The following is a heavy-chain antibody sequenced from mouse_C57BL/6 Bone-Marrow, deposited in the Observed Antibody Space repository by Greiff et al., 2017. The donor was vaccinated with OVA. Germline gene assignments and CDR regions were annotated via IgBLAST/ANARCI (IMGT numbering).Heavy chain of an antibody. CDR1: GYTFTNYW. V-gene: IGHV1-63*01. Sequence: QVQLKESGAELVRPGTSVKMSCKASGYTFTNYWIGWAKQRPGHGLEWIGDIYPGGGYSNYNEKFKGKAPLTADKSSSTAYMQFSSLTSENSAIYYCASCYYGRFDYWGQGTTLTVSS. CDR2: IYPGGGYS. J-gene: IGHJ2*01. CDR3: ASCYYGRFDY. D-gene: IGHD1-1*01.